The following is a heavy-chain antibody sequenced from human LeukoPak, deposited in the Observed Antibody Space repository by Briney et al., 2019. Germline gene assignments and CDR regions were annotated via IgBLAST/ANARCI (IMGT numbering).Heavy chain of an antibody. CDR2: ITGSGDNT. D-gene: IGHD1-26*01. J-gene: IGHJ4*02. V-gene: IGHV3-23*01. Sequence: GGSLRLSCAASGFTFSTYAMSWVRQAPGKGLEWVSSITGSGDNTYSADSIKGRFTISRDNSKNTLYLQMNSLRAEDTAVYYCAKDGIVGATSDYWGQGTLVTVSS. CDR1: GFTFSTYA. CDR3: AKDGIVGATSDY.